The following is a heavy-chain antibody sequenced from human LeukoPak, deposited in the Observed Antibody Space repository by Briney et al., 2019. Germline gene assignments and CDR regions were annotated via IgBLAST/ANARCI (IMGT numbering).Heavy chain of an antibody. CDR2: IFYSGST. Sequence: SETLSLTCTVSGGSISTSNYYWGWIRQPPGKGLAWIGNIFYSGSTYYSPSLKIRVTISLDTSRNQFSLKLSSVTAADTAVYYCARAPYSSSWYETDTGFDYWGQGTLVTVSS. D-gene: IGHD6-13*01. CDR1: GGSISTSNYY. CDR3: ARAPYSSSWYETDTGFDY. V-gene: IGHV4-39*07. J-gene: IGHJ4*02.